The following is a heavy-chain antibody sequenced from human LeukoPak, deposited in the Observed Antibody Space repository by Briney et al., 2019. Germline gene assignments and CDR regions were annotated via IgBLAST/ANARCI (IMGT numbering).Heavy chain of an antibody. J-gene: IGHJ6*02. CDR2: ISSSSSTI. D-gene: IGHD2-2*03. CDR3: ARGRLDIVVVPAAMQYYYYGMDV. V-gene: IGHV3-48*02. CDR1: GFTFSSYS. Sequence: GGSLRLSCAASGFTFSSYSMNWVRQAPGKGLEWGSYISSSSSTIYYADSVKGRFTISRDNAKNSLYLQMNSLRDEDTAVYYCARGRLDIVVVPAAMQYYYYGMDVWGQGTTVTVSS.